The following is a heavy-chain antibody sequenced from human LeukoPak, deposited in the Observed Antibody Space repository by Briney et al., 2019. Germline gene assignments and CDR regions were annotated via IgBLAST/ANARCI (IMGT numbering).Heavy chain of an antibody. D-gene: IGHD1-1*01. V-gene: IGHV3-23*01. CDR3: AKKRYEDGTSSPGYLDV. CDR2: ISGSGYTT. CDR1: GFTFTTFA. Sequence: PGGSLRLSCAASGFTFTTFAMNWVRQAPGKGLEWVSVISGSGYTTHYADSVKGRFTNSRDNFENMVYLQMNSLRAEDTAVYYCAKKRYEDGTSSPGYLDVWGQGTTVTVSS. J-gene: IGHJ6*02.